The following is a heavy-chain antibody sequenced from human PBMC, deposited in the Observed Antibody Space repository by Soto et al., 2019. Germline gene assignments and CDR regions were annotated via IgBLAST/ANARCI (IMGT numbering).Heavy chain of an antibody. CDR2: INHSGST. J-gene: IGHJ4*02. Sequence: SETLSLTCAVDCGSFSGYYWSWIRQPPGKGLEWIGEINHSGSTNYNPSLKSRVTISVDTSKNQFSLKLSSVTAADTAVYYCAGGRKRVATHVDYWGQGTLVTVSS. CDR1: CGSFSGYY. V-gene: IGHV4-34*01. D-gene: IGHD5-12*01. CDR3: AGGRKRVATHVDY.